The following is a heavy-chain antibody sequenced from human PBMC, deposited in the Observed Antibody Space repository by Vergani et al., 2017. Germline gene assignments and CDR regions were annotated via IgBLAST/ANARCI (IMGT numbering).Heavy chain of an antibody. Sequence: QMQLQESGPGLVKPSETLSLSCTVSGDSISSYYWSWIRQPPGKGLEWIGYIYYSGSTNYNPSLKSRVTISVDTSKNQFSLKLSSVTAADTAVYYCARGLYYYGSGSSDDAFDIWGQGTMVTVSS. V-gene: IGHV4-59*01. J-gene: IGHJ3*02. D-gene: IGHD3-10*01. CDR2: IYYSGST. CDR1: GDSISSYY. CDR3: ARGLYYYGSGSSDDAFDI.